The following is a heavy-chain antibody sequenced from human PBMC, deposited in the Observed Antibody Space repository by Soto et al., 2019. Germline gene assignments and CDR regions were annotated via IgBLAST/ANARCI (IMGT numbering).Heavy chain of an antibody. J-gene: IGHJ6*02. CDR3: AREGPAPYYYYGMDV. Sequence: QVQLVQSGGEVKKPGASVKVSCKTSGYSFTTYGISWVRQAPGQGLEWMGWISAYNGNTNYAQKLQDRLTMTTDTSTSTAYMELRSLRSADTAVYYCAREGPAPYYYYGMDVWGQGSTVTVSS. CDR1: GYSFTTYG. CDR2: ISAYNGNT. V-gene: IGHV1-18*01.